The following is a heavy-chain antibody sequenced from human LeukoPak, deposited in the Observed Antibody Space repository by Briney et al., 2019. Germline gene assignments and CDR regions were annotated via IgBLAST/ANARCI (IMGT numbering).Heavy chain of an antibody. CDR1: GGSISSSSYY. Sequence: SETLSLTCTVSGGSISSSSYYRGWIRQPPGKGLEWIGSIYYSGSTYYNPSLKSRVTISVDTSKNQFSLKLSSVTAADTAVYYCARGMTDSSGYYFDYWGQGTLVTVSS. D-gene: IGHD3-22*01. V-gene: IGHV4-39*07. CDR2: IYYSGST. CDR3: ARGMTDSSGYYFDY. J-gene: IGHJ4*02.